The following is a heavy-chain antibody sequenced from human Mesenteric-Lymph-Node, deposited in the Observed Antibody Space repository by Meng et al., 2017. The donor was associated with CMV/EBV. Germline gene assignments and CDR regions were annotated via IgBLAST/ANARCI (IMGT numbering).Heavy chain of an antibody. CDR3: AKDRGYSSSWYVLV. Sequence: GGSLRLSCAASGFTFSSYGMHWVRQAPGKGLEWVAFIRYDGSNKYYADSVKGRFTISRDNSKNTLYLQMNSLRAEDTAVYYCAKDRGYSSSWYVLVWGQGTLVTVSS. J-gene: IGHJ4*02. D-gene: IGHD6-13*01. V-gene: IGHV3-30*02. CDR2: IRYDGSNK. CDR1: GFTFSSYG.